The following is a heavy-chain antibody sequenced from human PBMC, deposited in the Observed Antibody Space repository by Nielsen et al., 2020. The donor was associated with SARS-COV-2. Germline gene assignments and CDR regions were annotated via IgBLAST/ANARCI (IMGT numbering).Heavy chain of an antibody. CDR2: IRSKPYGGTT. Sequence: GESLKISCIVSGFTFGDYAMSWVRQAPGKGLEWVGFIRSKPYGGTTEYAASVKGRFTISRDYSKSIAYLQMNSLKTEDTGVYFCTSTYSSTSSGYYYYGMDVWGQGTTVTVSS. J-gene: IGHJ6*02. V-gene: IGHV3-49*04. CDR1: GFTFGDYA. CDR3: TSTYSSTSSGYYYYGMDV. D-gene: IGHD3-10*01.